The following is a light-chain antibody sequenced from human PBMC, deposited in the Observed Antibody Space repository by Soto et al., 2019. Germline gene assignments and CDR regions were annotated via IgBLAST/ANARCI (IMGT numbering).Light chain of an antibody. J-gene: IGKJ1*01. Sequence: EIVLTQSPGTLSLSPGERATLSCRASQIVSSRYLAWYQQTPGQAPRFLIYGASTRATGIPDRFSGSGSGTDFTLIITRLEPEDFAVYYCQQYGSSPPTFGQGTRVDIK. CDR1: QIVSSRY. V-gene: IGKV3-20*01. CDR3: QQYGSSPPT. CDR2: GAS.